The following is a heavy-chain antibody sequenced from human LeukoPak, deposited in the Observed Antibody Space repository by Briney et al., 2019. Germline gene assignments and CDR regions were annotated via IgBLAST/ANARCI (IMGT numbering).Heavy chain of an antibody. J-gene: IGHJ3*02. D-gene: IGHD3-3*01. CDR3: ARHRLEGDTFDI. CDR1: GGSINSSDHY. CDR2: KYYSGDT. Sequence: SETLSLTCTVSGGSINSSDHYRAWIRQPPGKGLEWIGSKYYSGDTYYSPSLKSRVTISVDTSRNKFALKLNSVTAADTAVYFCARHRLEGDTFDIWGQGTKVTVSS. V-gene: IGHV4-39*01.